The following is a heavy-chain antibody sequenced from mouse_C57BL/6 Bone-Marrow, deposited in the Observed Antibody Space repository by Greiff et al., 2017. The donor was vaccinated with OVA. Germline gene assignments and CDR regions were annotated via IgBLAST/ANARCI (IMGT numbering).Heavy chain of an antibody. J-gene: IGHJ4*01. CDR3: TRVYSNYYAMDY. CDR2: IDPETGGT. D-gene: IGHD2-5*01. CDR1: GYTFTDYE. V-gene: IGHV1-15*01. Sequence: VKLVESGAELVRPGASVTLSCKASGYTFTDYEMHWVKQTPVHGLEWIGAIDPETGGTAYNQKFKGKAILTADKSSSTSYMELRSLTSADSAVYYCTRVYSNYYAMDYWGQGTAVTVSS.